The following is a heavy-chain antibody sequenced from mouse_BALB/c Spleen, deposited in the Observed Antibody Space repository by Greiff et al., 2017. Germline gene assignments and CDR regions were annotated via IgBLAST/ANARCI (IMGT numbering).Heavy chain of an antibody. V-gene: IGHV1-14*01. CDR2: ISPYNDGT. J-gene: IGHJ4*01. Sequence: EVQLQQSGPELVKPGASVKISCKASGYTFTSYAMHWVKQKPGQGLEWIGYISPYNDGTKYNEKFKGKATLTSDKSSSTAYMELSSLTSEDAAVYYYARAGGFTYYYAMDYWGQGTSVTVSS. CDR1: GYTFTSYA. D-gene: IGHD4-1*01. CDR3: ARAGGFTYYYAMDY.